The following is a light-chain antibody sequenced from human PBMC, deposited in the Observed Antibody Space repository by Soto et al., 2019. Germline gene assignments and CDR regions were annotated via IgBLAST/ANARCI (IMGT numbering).Light chain of an antibody. V-gene: IGKV1-8*01. CDR3: QQYYSYPRT. J-gene: IGKJ1*01. CDR2: AAS. Sequence: AIRMTQSPSSFSASTGDRVTITCRASQGISSYLAWYQQKPGKAPKLLIYAASTLQSGVPSRFSGSGSGTDSTLTISCLQSEDFATYYCQQYYSYPRTLGQGTKVDIK. CDR1: QGISSY.